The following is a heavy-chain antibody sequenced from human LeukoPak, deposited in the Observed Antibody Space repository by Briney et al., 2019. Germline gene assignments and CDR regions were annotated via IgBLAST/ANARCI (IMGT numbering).Heavy chain of an antibody. CDR1: GFTFSSYW. V-gene: IGHV3-30*03. Sequence: GGSLRLSCAASGFTFSSYWMSWVRQAPGKGLEWVAVISYDGSNKYYADSVKGRFTISRDNSKNTLYLQMNSLRAEDTAVYYCARDPMDVWGKGTTVTVSS. J-gene: IGHJ6*03. CDR3: ARDPMDV. CDR2: ISYDGSNK.